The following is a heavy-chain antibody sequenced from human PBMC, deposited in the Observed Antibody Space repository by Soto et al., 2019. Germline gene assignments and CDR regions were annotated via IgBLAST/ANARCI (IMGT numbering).Heavy chain of an antibody. CDR1: GGSISSYY. CDR2: IYYSGST. D-gene: IGHD3-10*01. Sequence: PSETLSLTCTVSGGSISSYYWSWIRQPPGKGLEWIGYIYYSGSTNYNPSLKSRVTISVDTSKNQFSLKLSSVTAADTAVYYCARWSYYGSGSYHDYWGQGTLVTVS. CDR3: ARWSYYGSGSYHDY. V-gene: IGHV4-59*01. J-gene: IGHJ4*02.